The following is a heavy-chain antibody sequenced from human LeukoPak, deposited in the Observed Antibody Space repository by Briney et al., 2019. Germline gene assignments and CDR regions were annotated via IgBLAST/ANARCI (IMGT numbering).Heavy chain of an antibody. CDR1: GGSLSTHH. D-gene: IGHD1-1*01. Sequence: SETLSLTCVVSGGSLSTHHWSWIRQSPGRGLEWIGYISDSGSTNYNPSLKSRVTISVDTSNNQFSLKLSSVTAADTAVYYCARAPYSWKDVGLDYWGQGILVTVSS. CDR2: ISDSGST. CDR3: ARAPYSWKDVGLDY. J-gene: IGHJ4*02. V-gene: IGHV4-59*11.